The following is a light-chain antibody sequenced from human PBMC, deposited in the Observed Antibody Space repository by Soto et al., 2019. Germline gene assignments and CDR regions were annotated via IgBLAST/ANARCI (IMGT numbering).Light chain of an antibody. CDR2: AAS. V-gene: IGKV3-20*01. CDR3: QQQGT. J-gene: IGKJ2*01. CDR1: QFLSSSY. Sequence: EIVLTQSPGTLSLSPGERATLSCRASQFLSSSYVVWYQQKPGQAPRLLIYAASRRATGIPDRFSGSGSATEYTLPISRLEPEDFAVYYCQQQGTFGQGTRLEIK.